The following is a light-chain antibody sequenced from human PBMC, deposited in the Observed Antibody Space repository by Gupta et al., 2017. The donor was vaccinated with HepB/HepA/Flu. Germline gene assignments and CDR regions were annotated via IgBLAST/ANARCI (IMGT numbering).Light chain of an antibody. CDR3: HQYYSTPFT. V-gene: IGKV4-1*01. Sequence: DIVMTQSPDSLAVSLGERATINCKSSQSVLYSSNNKNFLAWYQQKPGQPPKLLIYWASTRESGVPDRFSGSGSGTDFTLTISSLQAEDVAVYYCHQYYSTPFTFGPGTKVDIQ. J-gene: IGKJ3*01. CDR2: WAS. CDR1: QSVLYSSNNKNF.